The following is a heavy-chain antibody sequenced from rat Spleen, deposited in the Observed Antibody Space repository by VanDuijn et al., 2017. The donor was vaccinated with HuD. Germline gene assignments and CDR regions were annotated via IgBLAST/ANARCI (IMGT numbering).Heavy chain of an antibody. V-gene: IGHV5-29*01. Sequence: EVQLVESGGGLVQPGRSLKLSCAASGFTFSNYGMAWVRQAPEKGLEWVASVGFEGSTTYYGDSVRGRFTISRDNAKSTLYLQMDSLRSEDTATYYCTTDTTGIPYWGQGVMVTVSS. D-gene: IGHD1-9*01. CDR2: VGFEGSTT. CDR3: TTDTTGIPY. CDR1: GFTFSNYG. J-gene: IGHJ2*01.